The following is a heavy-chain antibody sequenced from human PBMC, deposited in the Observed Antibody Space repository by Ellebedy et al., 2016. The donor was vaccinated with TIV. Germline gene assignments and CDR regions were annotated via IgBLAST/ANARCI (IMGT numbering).Heavy chain of an antibody. CDR1: GFIFSNYG. CDR3: ARKSPYDMDV. J-gene: IGHJ6*02. V-gene: IGHV3-15*01. Sequence: GGSLRLSXVGSGFIFSNYGMSWVRQAPGKGLEWVGRIKGKTDGGTTDYAAPVKGRFTISRDGSKNTLYLQMESLRPEDTAIYYCARKSPYDMDVWGQGTTVTVSS. CDR2: IKGKTDGGTT.